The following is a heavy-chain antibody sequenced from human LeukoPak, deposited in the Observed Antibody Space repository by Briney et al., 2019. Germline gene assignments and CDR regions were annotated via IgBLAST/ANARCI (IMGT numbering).Heavy chain of an antibody. CDR3: ARGPTMKMDV. D-gene: IGHD3-22*01. CDR1: GFTFSSYS. Sequence: GGSLRLSCAASGFTFSSYSMNWVRQAPGKGLEWVSSMNSRSSSKYYADSVKGRFTISRDNAKNSLYPQMNSLRAEDTAVYYCARGPTMKMDVWGKGTTVTVSS. J-gene: IGHJ6*04. V-gene: IGHV3-21*01. CDR2: MNSRSSSK.